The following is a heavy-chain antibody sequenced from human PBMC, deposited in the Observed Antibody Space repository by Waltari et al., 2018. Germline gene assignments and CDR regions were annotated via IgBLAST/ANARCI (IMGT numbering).Heavy chain of an antibody. J-gene: IGHJ3*02. Sequence: QLQLQESGPRLVTPSEPLSLPCAVSGYSISPGSYWGCIRQPPGPRLEVSGSIYHSGSTYDNPSLKSGVTISVDTSKNQFSLKLSSVTAADTAVYYCARDVTIFGVVIPREDAFDIWGQGTMVTVSS. V-gene: IGHV4-38-2*02. D-gene: IGHD3-3*01. CDR2: IYHSGST. CDR3: ARDVTIFGVVIPREDAFDI. CDR1: GYSISPGSY.